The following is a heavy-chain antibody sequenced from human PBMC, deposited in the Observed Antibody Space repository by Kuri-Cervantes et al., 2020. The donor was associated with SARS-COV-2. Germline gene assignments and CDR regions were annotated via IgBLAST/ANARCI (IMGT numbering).Heavy chain of an antibody. V-gene: IGHV5-51*01. CDR2: IYPGDSDT. Sequence: KVSCKGSGYSFSTNWIAWVRQMPGKGLEWMGVIYPGDSDTRYSPSFQGQVTISADKSTTTAYLQWSSLKASDTAMYYCARLLFWSGFVDSWGQGTLVTVSS. D-gene: IGHD3-3*01. CDR1: GYSFSTNW. CDR3: ARLLFWSGFVDS. J-gene: IGHJ4*02.